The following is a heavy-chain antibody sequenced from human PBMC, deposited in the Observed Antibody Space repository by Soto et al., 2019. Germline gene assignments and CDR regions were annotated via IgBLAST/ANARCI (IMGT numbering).Heavy chain of an antibody. J-gene: IGHJ3*01. Sequence: PGESLKISCKGSGYSFTTYWIGWVRQMPGKGLEWMGIIYPDDSDTRYSPSFQGQVTISADKSISTAYLQWNSLKASDTAIYYCARSREYSFGYRSPFDVWGQGTMVTVSS. CDR2: IYPDDSDT. CDR3: ARSREYSFGYRSPFDV. V-gene: IGHV5-51*01. CDR1: GYSFTTYW. D-gene: IGHD5-18*01.